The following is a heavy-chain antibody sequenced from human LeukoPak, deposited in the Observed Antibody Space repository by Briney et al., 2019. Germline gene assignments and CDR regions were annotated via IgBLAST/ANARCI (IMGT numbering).Heavy chain of an antibody. J-gene: IGHJ4*02. V-gene: IGHV1-2*02. Sequence: ASVKVSCKASGYTFTGYYMHWVRQAPGQGLEWMGWINPNSGGTNYAQKFQGRVTMTRDTSISTAYMELGRLRSDDTAVYYCARERGTYYYGSGSYCFDYWGQGTLVTVSS. CDR2: INPNSGGT. CDR3: ARERGTYYYGSGSYCFDY. D-gene: IGHD3-10*01. CDR1: GYTFTGYY.